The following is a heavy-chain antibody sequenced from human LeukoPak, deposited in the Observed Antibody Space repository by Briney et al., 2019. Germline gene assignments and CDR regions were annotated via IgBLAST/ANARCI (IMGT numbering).Heavy chain of an antibody. J-gene: IGHJ1*01. V-gene: IGHV1-8*01. CDR1: GYTFTSYD. CDR2: MNPNSGNT. Sequence: ASVKVSCKASGYTFTSYDISWVRQATGQGLEWMGWMNPNSGNTGYAQKFQGRVTMTRNTSISTAYMELSSLRSDDTAVYYCARLPYNSAEYFQHWGQGTLVTVSS. D-gene: IGHD1-14*01. CDR3: ARLPYNSAEYFQH.